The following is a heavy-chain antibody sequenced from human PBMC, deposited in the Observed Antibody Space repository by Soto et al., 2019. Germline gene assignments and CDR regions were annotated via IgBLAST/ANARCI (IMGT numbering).Heavy chain of an antibody. V-gene: IGHV3-23*01. CDR3: AKFGSRSWSRDYDDYCMDV. D-gene: IGHD6-13*01. Sequence: GGSLRLSCAASGFPFSIYAMSLVRQAPGKGLEWVSAISVSGGSTYYADSVKGRFTISRDNSKNTLYLQMNSLRAEDTAVYYSAKFGSRSWSRDYDDYCMDVWGQGISVTVSS. J-gene: IGHJ6*02. CDR2: ISVSGGST. CDR1: GFPFSIYA.